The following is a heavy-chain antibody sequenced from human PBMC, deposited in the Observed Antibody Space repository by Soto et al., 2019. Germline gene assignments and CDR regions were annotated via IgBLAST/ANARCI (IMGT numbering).Heavy chain of an antibody. CDR2: INGDGSST. CDR1: GFNFSNYW. V-gene: IGHV3-74*01. J-gene: IGHJ4*02. CDR3: ARDRSRSAPLDY. Sequence: PGGSLRLSCAASGFNFSNYWMHWVRQAPGEGLVWVSRINGDGSSTNYADSVKGRFTISRDNAKNTLSLQMNSLRDEDTAVYYCARDRSRSAPLDYWGQGTLVTVSS.